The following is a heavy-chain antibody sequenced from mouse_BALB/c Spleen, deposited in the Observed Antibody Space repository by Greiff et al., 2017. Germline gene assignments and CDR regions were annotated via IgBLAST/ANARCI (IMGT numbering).Heavy chain of an antibody. CDR3: AKSYYYGSSYEAMDY. Sequence: VMLVESGPGLVAPSQSLSITCTVSGFSLTDYGVSWIRQPPGKGLEWLGVIWGGGSTYYNSALKSRLSISKDNSKSQVFLKMNSLQTDDTAMYYCAKSYYYGSSYEAMDYWGQGTSVTVSS. CDR1: GFSLTDYG. V-gene: IGHV2-6-5*01. CDR2: IWGGGST. J-gene: IGHJ4*01. D-gene: IGHD1-1*01.